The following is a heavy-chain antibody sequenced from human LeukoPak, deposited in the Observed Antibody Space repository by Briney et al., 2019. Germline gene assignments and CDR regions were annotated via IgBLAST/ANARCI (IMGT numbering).Heavy chain of an antibody. J-gene: IGHJ6*03. V-gene: IGHV4-39*01. CDR1: GGSISSSSYY. D-gene: IGHD6-6*01. CDR3: ARQIAARQYYYYYYMDV. CDR2: IYYSGST. Sequence: PSETLSLTCTVSGGSISSSSYYWGWLRQPPGKGLEWFGSIYYSGSTYYNPSLKSRVTISVDTSKNQFSLKLSSVTAADTAVYYCARQIAARQYYYYYYMDVWGKGTTVTVSS.